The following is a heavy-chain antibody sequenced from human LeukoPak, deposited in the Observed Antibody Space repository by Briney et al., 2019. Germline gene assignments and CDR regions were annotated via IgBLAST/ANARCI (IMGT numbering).Heavy chain of an antibody. Sequence: PGGPLRLSCAASGFTFSSYWMNWVRQAPGKGLEWVANIKQDGSERYYVDSVKGRFTISRDNAKNSLYLQMNSLRVEDTAVYYCARGGSTNWFNWFDPWGQGTLVTVSS. V-gene: IGHV3-7*01. CDR3: ARGGSTNWFNWFDP. D-gene: IGHD6-13*01. J-gene: IGHJ5*02. CDR2: IKQDGSER. CDR1: GFTFSSYW.